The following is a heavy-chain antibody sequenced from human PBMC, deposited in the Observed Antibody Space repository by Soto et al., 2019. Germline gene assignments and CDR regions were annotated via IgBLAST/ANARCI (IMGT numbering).Heavy chain of an antibody. CDR2: IDAHSGGT. CDR3: AKDLTRQLAYWLDP. J-gene: IGHJ5*02. V-gene: IGHV1-2*02. Sequence: ASVKVSCKASGFSFTGYYIHWLRQAPGQGLEWMGWIDAHSGGTEYAQKFQGRVTLTRDTSIATAYLTLTSLTSDDTALYYCAKDLTRQLAYWLDPWGQGTQVTVSS. D-gene: IGHD6-6*01. CDR1: GFSFTGYY.